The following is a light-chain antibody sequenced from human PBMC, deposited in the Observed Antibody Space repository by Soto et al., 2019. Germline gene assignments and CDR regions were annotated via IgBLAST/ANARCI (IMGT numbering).Light chain of an antibody. CDR1: QDISDS. J-gene: IGKJ5*01. CDR2: AAS. Sequence: DIQMTQSPSSVSASVGDRVTITCRASQDISDSLAWYQQKPGTAPKLLIYAASTLQSGVPSRFSGSGSGTDFTLAISSLQPEDFANYYCQQTTDFPITFGQGTRLEI. V-gene: IGKV1-12*01. CDR3: QQTTDFPIT.